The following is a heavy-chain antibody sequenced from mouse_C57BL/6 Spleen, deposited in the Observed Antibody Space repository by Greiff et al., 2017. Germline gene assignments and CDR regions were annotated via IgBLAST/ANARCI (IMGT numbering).Heavy chain of an antibody. CDR3: ARYWDPYAMDY. J-gene: IGHJ4*01. D-gene: IGHD4-1*01. V-gene: IGHV7-3*01. Sequence: EVQLVESGGGLVQPGGSLSLSCAASGFTFTDYYMSWVRQPPGKALEWLGFIRNKANGDTTEYSASVKGRFTNSRDNSQSILYLQMNALRAEDSATYYCARYWDPYAMDYWGQGTSVTVSS. CDR2: IRNKANGDTT. CDR1: GFTFTDYY.